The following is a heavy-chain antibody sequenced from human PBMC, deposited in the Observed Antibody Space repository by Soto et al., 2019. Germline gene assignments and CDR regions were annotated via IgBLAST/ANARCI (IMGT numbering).Heavy chain of an antibody. Sequence: GGSLRLSCAASGFTFSSYAMSWVRQAPGKGLEWVSAISGSGGSTYYADSVKGRFIISRDNSKNTLYLQMNSLRAEDTAVYYCAKGVWFGEFAMDVWGKGTTVTVSS. J-gene: IGHJ6*03. CDR3: AKGVWFGEFAMDV. CDR1: GFTFSSYA. V-gene: IGHV3-23*01. CDR2: ISGSGGST. D-gene: IGHD3-10*01.